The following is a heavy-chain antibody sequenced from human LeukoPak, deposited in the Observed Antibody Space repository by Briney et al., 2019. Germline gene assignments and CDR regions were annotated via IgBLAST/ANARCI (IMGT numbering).Heavy chain of an antibody. J-gene: IGHJ4*02. Sequence: GGSLRLSCAASGFTFSTYGMSWVRQAPGKGLEWVSGISGSGDSTYNADSVKGRFTISRDNSKNTLYLQMNSLRAEDTAVYYCARAPSHCSSTSCGFDYWGQGTLVTVSS. CDR2: ISGSGDST. V-gene: IGHV3-23*01. D-gene: IGHD2-2*01. CDR3: ARAPSHCSSTSCGFDY. CDR1: GFTFSTYG.